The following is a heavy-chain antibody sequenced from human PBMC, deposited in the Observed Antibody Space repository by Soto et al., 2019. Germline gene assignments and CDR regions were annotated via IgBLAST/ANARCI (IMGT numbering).Heavy chain of an antibody. J-gene: IGHJ4*02. D-gene: IGHD3-22*01. CDR3: ARAGKEYYDSSGYRLYYFDY. Sequence: VASVKVSCKASGYTFTGYYMHWVRQAPGQGLEWMGWINPNSGGTNYAQKFQGRVTMTRDTSISTAYMELSRLRSDDTAVYYCARAGKEYYDSSGYRLYYFDYWGQGTLVTVSS. CDR1: GYTFTGYY. CDR2: INPNSGGT. V-gene: IGHV1-2*02.